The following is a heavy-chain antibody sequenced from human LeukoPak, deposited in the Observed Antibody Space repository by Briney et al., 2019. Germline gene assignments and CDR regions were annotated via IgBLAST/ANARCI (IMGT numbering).Heavy chain of an antibody. CDR2: MNFNSGNT. Sequence: ASVKVSCKASGYTFPNYDINWVRQATGQGLEWMGWMNFNSGNTGYAQKFQGRVTMTRNTVISTVYMELSNLKSEDTAIYYCAKVGLGNTAIHIWGQGTMVTVSS. CDR3: AKVGLGNTAIHI. V-gene: IGHV1-8*01. D-gene: IGHD5-18*01. J-gene: IGHJ3*02. CDR1: GYTFPNYD.